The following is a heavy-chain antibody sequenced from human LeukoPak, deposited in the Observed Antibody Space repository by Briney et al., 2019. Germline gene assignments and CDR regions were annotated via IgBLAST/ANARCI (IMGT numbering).Heavy chain of an antibody. J-gene: IGHJ4*02. Sequence: SETLSLTCAVSGYSISSSKWWGWIRQPPGKGLEWIGYIYYSGSTYYNPSLKSRVTMSVDTSKNQFSLKLSSVAAVDTAVYYCARVAGHGYYAVDYWGQGTLVTVSS. CDR3: ARVAGHGYYAVDY. CDR1: GYSISSSKW. V-gene: IGHV4-28*03. CDR2: IYYSGST. D-gene: IGHD3-22*01.